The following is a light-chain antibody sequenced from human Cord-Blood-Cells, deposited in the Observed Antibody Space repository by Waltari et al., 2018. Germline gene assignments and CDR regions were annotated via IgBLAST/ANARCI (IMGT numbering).Light chain of an antibody. CDR3: AAWDDSLSGWV. V-gene: IGLV1-47*01. J-gene: IGLJ3*02. CDR2: RNN. Sequence: QSVLTQPPSASGTPGRRVTISCSGSSSNIGSHYVYWYQQLPGTAPKLLIYRNNQRPSGVPDRFSGSKSGTSASLAISGLRSEDEADYYCAAWDDSLSGWVFGGGTKLTVL. CDR1: SSNIGSHY.